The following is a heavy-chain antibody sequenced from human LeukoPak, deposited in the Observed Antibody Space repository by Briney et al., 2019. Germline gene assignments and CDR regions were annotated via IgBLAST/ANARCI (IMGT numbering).Heavy chain of an antibody. CDR2: ISAYNGNK. CDR1: GYTFTSYG. J-gene: IGHJ4*02. V-gene: IGHV1-18*01. D-gene: IGHD2-21*02. CDR3: ARDWSPNCGGDCYSDY. Sequence: ASVKVSCKASGYTFTSYGISWVRQAPGQGLEWMGWISAYNGNKNYAQKLQGRVTMTTDTSTSTAYMELRSLRSDDTAVYYCARDWSPNCGGDCYSDYWGQGTLVTVSS.